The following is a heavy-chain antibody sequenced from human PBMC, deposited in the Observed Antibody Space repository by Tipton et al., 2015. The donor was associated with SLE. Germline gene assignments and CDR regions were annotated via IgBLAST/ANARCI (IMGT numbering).Heavy chain of an antibody. CDR3: ARANPIAAAGIDFDY. V-gene: IGHV1-69*05. CDR1: GGTFSSYA. Sequence: QLVQSGPEVKKPGSSVKVSCKASGGTFSSYAISWVRQAPGQGLEWMGGIIPIFGTANYAQKFQGRVTITTDESTSTAYMELSSLRSEDTAVYYCARANPIAAAGIDFDYWGQGTLVTISS. D-gene: IGHD6-13*01. CDR2: IIPIFGTA. J-gene: IGHJ4*02.